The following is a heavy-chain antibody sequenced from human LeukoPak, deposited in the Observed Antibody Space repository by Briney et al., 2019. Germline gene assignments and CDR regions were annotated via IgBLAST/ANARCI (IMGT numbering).Heavy chain of an antibody. J-gene: IGHJ4*02. CDR2: IIPISGTA. V-gene: IGHV1-69*05. CDR3: AILLWFGESLPDY. Sequence: ASVKVSCKASGGTFSSYAISWVRQAPGQGLEWMGGIIPISGTANYAQKFQGRVTITTDESTSTAYMELSSLRSEDTAVYYCAILLWFGESLPDYWGQGTLVTVSS. CDR1: GGTFSSYA. D-gene: IGHD3-10*01.